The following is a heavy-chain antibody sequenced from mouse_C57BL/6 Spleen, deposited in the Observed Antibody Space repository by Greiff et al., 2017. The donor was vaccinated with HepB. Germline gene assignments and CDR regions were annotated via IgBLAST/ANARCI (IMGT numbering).Heavy chain of an antibody. D-gene: IGHD1-1*01. Sequence: VQLQQSGPGLVQPSQSLSITCTVSGFSLTSYGVHWVRQSPGKGLEWLGVIWRGGSTDYNAAFMSRLSITKDNSKSHVFFKRNSLQADDTAIYVCAKDYGSSPGYFDYWGQGTTRTVSS. J-gene: IGHJ2*01. CDR1: GFSLTSYG. V-gene: IGHV2-5*01. CDR3: AKDYGSSPGYFDY. CDR2: IWRGGST.